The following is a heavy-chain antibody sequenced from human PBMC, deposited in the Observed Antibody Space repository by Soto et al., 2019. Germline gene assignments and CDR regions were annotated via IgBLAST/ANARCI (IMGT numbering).Heavy chain of an antibody. V-gene: IGHV1-8*01. D-gene: IGHD3-16*02. Sequence: QVQLVQSGAEVKKPGASVKVSCKASGYTFSSYDINWVRQATGQGPEWMRWVNPNSGNTGHAQKFQGRVTMTRNTCISTAYMELSSLRSEEAAVYYCARGQSMITCGGVTVAGGYYFDYWGQGTLVTVSS. J-gene: IGHJ4*02. CDR2: VNPNSGNT. CDR1: GYTFSSYD. CDR3: ARGQSMITCGGVTVAGGYYFDY.